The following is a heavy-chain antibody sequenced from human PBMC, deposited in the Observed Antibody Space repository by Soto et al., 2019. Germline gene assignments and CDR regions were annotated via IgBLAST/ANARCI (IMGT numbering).Heavy chain of an antibody. CDR3: ATSPRISRSGDV. CDR1: GYSFITHG. CDR2: MNPYTGNT. Sequence: QVEMVQSGAELKKPGASVNVSCKTSGYSFITHGISWVRQAPGQGLEWMGWMNPYTGNTKYAQSLQGRVTMTTDRSTSTAYMELRRLTSDNTALYYYATSPRISRSGDVWGKGTAITVSS. V-gene: IGHV1-18*01. J-gene: IGHJ6*04.